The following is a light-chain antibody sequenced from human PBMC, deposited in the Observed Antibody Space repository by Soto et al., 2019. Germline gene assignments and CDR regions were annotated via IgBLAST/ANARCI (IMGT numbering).Light chain of an antibody. V-gene: IGKV3-20*01. Sequence: EIVLTQSPGTLSLSPGERATLSCRASQSVGDTYLAWYQQKPGQAPRLLMYSTSIRATGIPDRFSGSGSGTDFTLTISRLEPEDFAVYYCQQYGSLPITFGQGTRLEI. CDR3: QQYGSLPIT. J-gene: IGKJ5*01. CDR1: QSVGDTY. CDR2: STS.